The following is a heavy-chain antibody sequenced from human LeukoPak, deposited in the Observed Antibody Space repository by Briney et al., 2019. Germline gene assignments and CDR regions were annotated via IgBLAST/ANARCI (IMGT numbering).Heavy chain of an antibody. CDR1: GYTFTGYY. Sequence: ASVKVSCKASGYTFTGYYMHWVRQAPGQGLEGMGWINPNSGGTNYAQKFQGRVTMTRDTSISTAYMELSRLRSDDTAVYYCARDLYDYGDYVGYWGQGTLVTVSS. V-gene: IGHV1-2*02. D-gene: IGHD4-17*01. CDR2: INPNSGGT. J-gene: IGHJ4*02. CDR3: ARDLYDYGDYVGY.